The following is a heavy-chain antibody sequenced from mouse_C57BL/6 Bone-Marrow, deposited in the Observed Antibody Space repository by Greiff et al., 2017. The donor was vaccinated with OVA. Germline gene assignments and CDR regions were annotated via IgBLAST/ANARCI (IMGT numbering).Heavy chain of an antibody. J-gene: IGHJ3*01. CDR1: GFTFSDYY. Sequence: EVKLMESEGGLVQPGSSMKLSCTASGFTFSDYYMAWVRQVPEKGLEWVANINYDGSSTYYLDSLKSRFIISRDNAKNILYLQMSSLKSEDTATYYCARVSSGYPWFAYWGQGTLVTVSA. CDR2: INYDGSST. CDR3: ARVSSGYPWFAY. D-gene: IGHD3-2*02. V-gene: IGHV5-16*01.